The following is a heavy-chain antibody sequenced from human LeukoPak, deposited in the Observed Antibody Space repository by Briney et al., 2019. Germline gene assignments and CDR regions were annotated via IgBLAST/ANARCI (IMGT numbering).Heavy chain of an antibody. D-gene: IGHD3-10*01. Sequence: PSETLSLTCTVSGGSISSGDYYWSWIRQPPGKGLEWIGYIYYSGSTYYNPSLKSRVTISVDTSKNQFSLKLSSVTAADTAVYYCARELMVRGAILGYDYWGQGTLVTVSS. J-gene: IGHJ4*02. CDR3: ARELMVRGAILGYDY. CDR1: GGSISSGDYY. CDR2: IYYSGST. V-gene: IGHV4-30-4*01.